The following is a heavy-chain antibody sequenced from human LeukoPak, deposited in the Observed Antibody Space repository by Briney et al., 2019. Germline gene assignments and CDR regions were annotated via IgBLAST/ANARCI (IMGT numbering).Heavy chain of an antibody. CDR3: ARQTGRGYYFDY. CDR2: IYYRGSA. Sequence: SETLSLTCTVSGASISTYYWSWIRQPPGKELEWIGYIYYRGSAKYNPSLKSRVTISVDTSKNQFSLKLTSVTAADTALYYCARQTGRGYYFDYWGQGTLVSVSS. CDR1: GASISTYY. V-gene: IGHV4-59*08. D-gene: IGHD3-9*01. J-gene: IGHJ4*02.